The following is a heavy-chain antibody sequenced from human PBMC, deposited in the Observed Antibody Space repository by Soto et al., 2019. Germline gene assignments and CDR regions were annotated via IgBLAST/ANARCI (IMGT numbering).Heavy chain of an antibody. CDR2: IYHSGST. V-gene: IGHV4-38-2*02. Sequence: KPSETLSLTCAVSGYSISSGYYWGRIRQPPGKGLEWIGSIYHSGSTYYNPSLKSRVTISVDTSKNQFSLKLSSVTAADTAVYYCARDLLWSGPPGHDYWGQGTLVTVSS. CDR3: ARDLLWSGPPGHDY. CDR1: GYSISSGYY. J-gene: IGHJ4*02. D-gene: IGHD3-3*01.